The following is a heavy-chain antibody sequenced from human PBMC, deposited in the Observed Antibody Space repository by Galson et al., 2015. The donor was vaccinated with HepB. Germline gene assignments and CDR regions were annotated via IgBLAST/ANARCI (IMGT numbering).Heavy chain of an antibody. CDR2: IIPILGIA. V-gene: IGHV1-69*04. Sequence: SVKVSCKASGGIFSSYTISWVRQAPGQGLEWMGRIIPILGIANYAQKFQGRVTITADKSTSTAYMELSSLRSEDTAVYYCARDPGYGDDDAFDIWGQGTMVTVSS. CDR1: GGIFSSYT. D-gene: IGHD4-17*01. J-gene: IGHJ3*02. CDR3: ARDPGYGDDDAFDI.